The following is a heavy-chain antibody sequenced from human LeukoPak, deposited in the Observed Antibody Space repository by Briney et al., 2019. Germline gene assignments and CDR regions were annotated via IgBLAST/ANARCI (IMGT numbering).Heavy chain of an antibody. CDR2: IYYSGST. V-gene: IGHV4-59*01. CDR3: ARDLPLDYSDSSGYYYQHDY. Sequence: PSETLSLTCTVSGGSISSYYWSWIRQPPGKGLEWIGYIYYSGSTNYNPSLKSRVTISVDTSKNQFSLKLSSVTAADTAVYYCARDLPLDYSDSSGYYYQHDYWGQGTLVTVSS. D-gene: IGHD3-22*01. J-gene: IGHJ4*02. CDR1: GGSISSYY.